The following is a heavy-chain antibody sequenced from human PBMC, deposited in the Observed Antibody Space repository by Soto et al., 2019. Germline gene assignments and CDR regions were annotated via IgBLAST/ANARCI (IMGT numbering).Heavy chain of an antibody. D-gene: IGHD2-2*01. CDR2: ISGHDGNT. Sequence: QVQLVQSGAEVKMPGASVKVSCKASGYSLTSYGISWVRQAPGQGLEWMGWISGHDGNTKYTQKLQGRVTVTTDTSTSTAYMDLRSLRSDDTAVYYCAREYCSSASCYGPDFWGQRTLVTVSS. CDR3: AREYCSSASCYGPDF. CDR1: GYSLTSYG. J-gene: IGHJ4*02. V-gene: IGHV1-18*01.